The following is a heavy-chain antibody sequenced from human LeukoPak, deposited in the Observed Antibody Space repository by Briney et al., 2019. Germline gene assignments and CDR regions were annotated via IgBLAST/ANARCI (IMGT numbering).Heavy chain of an antibody. CDR3: ARARAAAGAQYFQH. V-gene: IGHV1-46*01. J-gene: IGHJ1*01. D-gene: IGHD6-13*01. CDR1: VYTFTSYY. Sequence: ASVKVSCKAYVYTFTSYYLHWVRQAPGQRPEWMGIIYTNDGSARYAQKFQGRVTMTRDTSTGTVYMELSSLSSDDTAVYYCARARAAAGAQYFQHWGQGTLVSASS. CDR2: IYTNDGSA.